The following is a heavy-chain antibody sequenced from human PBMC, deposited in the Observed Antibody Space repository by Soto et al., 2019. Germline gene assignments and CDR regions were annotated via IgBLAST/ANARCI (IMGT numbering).Heavy chain of an antibody. Sequence: PGGSLRLSCAASEFTFSNYAMSWVRQAPGKGLGWVSSIGSGGSPTYYADSVKGRFTISRDNSKNTLYLQMNRLRAEDTAVYYCAKGALSTYFDWGQGTLVTVSS. CDR3: AKGALSTYFD. V-gene: IGHV3-23*01. J-gene: IGHJ4*02. CDR1: EFTFSNYA. CDR2: IGSGGSPT. D-gene: IGHD3-9*01.